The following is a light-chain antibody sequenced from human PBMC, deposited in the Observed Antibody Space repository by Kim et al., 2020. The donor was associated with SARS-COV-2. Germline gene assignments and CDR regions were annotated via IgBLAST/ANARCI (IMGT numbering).Light chain of an antibody. CDR3: QKYNSYPYT. Sequence: SAAGGDRVTSTCRASQSISTWLAWYQQKPGKAPKLLIYKASSLESGVPSRFSGSGSGTEFTLTISSLQPDDFATYYCQKYNSYPYTFGQGNKLEIK. CDR2: KAS. V-gene: IGKV1-5*03. CDR1: QSISTW. J-gene: IGKJ2*01.